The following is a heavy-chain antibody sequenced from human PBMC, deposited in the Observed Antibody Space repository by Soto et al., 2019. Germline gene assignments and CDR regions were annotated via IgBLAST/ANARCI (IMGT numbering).Heavy chain of an antibody. CDR3: ARQGTTMVATC. D-gene: IGHD5-12*01. CDR1: GYSFTSYW. CDR2: IDPSDSYT. V-gene: IGHV5-10-1*01. J-gene: IGHJ4*02. Sequence: GESRKISCQGSGYSFTSYWISWVRQMPGKGLEWMGRIDPSDSYTNYSPSFQGHVTISADKSISTAYLQWSSLKASDTAMYYCARQGTTMVATCWGQGTLVTVSS.